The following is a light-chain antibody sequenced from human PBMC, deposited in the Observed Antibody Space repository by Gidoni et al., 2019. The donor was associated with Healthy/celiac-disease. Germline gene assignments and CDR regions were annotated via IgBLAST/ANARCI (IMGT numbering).Light chain of an antibody. CDR3: QQYGSSPLIT. J-gene: IGKJ5*01. Sequence: LSCRASQSVSSSYLAWYQQKPGQAPRLLIYGASSRATVIPDRFSGSGSGTDFTLTISRLEPEDFAVYYCQQYGSSPLITFGQGTRLEIK. V-gene: IGKV3-20*01. CDR1: QSVSSSY. CDR2: GAS.